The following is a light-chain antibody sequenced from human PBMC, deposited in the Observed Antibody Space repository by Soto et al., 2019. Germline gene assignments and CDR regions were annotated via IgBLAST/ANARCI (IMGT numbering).Light chain of an antibody. CDR1: SSDVGGYNY. V-gene: IGLV2-14*01. Sequence: QSALTQPAAVSGSPGQSITISCTGTSSDVGGYNYVSWYQQHPGKAPKLMIYDVSNRPSGVSNRFSGSKSGNTASLTISGLQAEDEADYYCSSYTTSGSLVFGGGTSSPS. CDR3: SSYTTSGSLV. J-gene: IGLJ2*01. CDR2: DVS.